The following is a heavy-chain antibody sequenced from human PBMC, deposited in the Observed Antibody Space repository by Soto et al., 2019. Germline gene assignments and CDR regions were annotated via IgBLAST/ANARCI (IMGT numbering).Heavy chain of an antibody. V-gene: IGHV1-8*01. CDR3: ASSNIAAAPYGMDV. CDR2: MNPNSGNT. CDR1: GYTFTSYD. J-gene: IGHJ6*02. Sequence: ASVKVSCKASGYTFTSYDINWVRQATGQGLEWMGWMNPNSGNTDYAQKFQGRVTITRNTSTSTAYMELSSLRSEDTAVYYCASSNIAAAPYGMDVWGQGTTVTVSS. D-gene: IGHD6-13*01.